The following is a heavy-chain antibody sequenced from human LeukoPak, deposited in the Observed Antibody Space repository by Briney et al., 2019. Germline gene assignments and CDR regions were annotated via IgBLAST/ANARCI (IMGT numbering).Heavy chain of an antibody. CDR1: GFSFTNYA. V-gene: IGHV3-30*03. CDR3: ARRPVAAEYFQH. CDR2: ISYDEI. Sequence: GGSLRLSCTGSGFSFTNYAMHWVRQAPGEGLEWVAAISYDEIYYADSVKGRFTISRDLSTNTLYLQMNSLTTEDTAMYFCARRPVAAEYFQHWGQGTLVTVSS. J-gene: IGHJ1*01. D-gene: IGHD6-25*01.